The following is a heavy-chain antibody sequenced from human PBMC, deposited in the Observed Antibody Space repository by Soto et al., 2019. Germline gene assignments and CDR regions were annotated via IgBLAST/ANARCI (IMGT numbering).Heavy chain of an antibody. D-gene: IGHD6-19*01. CDR2: IIDDGGRA. CDR1: GFSFSNHA. CDR3: ARDKMEQWLVGGDLDY. V-gene: IGHV3-23*01. J-gene: IGHJ4*02. Sequence: EVQLLESGGGLVQPGGSLRLSCSASGFSFSNHAMSWVRQAPGKGLEWVSAIIDDGGRAYYADSVKGRFTISRDNYRHALSLQMNSPRAEDTAVYYCARDKMEQWLVGGDLDYWGQGTQVTVSS.